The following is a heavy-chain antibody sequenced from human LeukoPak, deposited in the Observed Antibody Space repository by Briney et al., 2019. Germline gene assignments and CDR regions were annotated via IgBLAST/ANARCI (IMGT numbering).Heavy chain of an antibody. CDR3: ARSPEVPGTPYFDY. D-gene: IGHD6-19*01. CDR1: GFTFSSYS. Sequence: GGSLRLSCAASGFTFSSYSMNWVRQAPGKGLEWVSYISSSSSTIYYADSVKGRFTISRDNAKNSLYLQMNSLRAEDTAVYYCARSPEVPGTPYFDYWGQGALVTDSS. V-gene: IGHV3-48*01. CDR2: ISSSSSTI. J-gene: IGHJ4*02.